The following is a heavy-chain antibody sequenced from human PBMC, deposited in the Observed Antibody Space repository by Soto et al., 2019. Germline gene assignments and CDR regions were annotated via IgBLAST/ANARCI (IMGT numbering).Heavy chain of an antibody. J-gene: IGHJ6*03. CDR1: GGSISSYY. CDR2: IYYSGST. V-gene: IGHV4-59*08. Sequence: SETLSLTCTVSGGSISSYYWSWIRQPPGKGLEWIGYIYYSGSTNYNPSLKSRVTISVDTSKNQFSLKMSSVTAADTAVYYCARGPIAAREYYYYYYMDVWGKGTTVTVSS. D-gene: IGHD6-6*01. CDR3: ARGPIAAREYYYYYYMDV.